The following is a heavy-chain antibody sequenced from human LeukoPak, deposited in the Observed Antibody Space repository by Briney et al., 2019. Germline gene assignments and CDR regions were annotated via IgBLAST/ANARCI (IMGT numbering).Heavy chain of an antibody. CDR3: ARSRGPGSHWFDP. CDR2: LSDTT. J-gene: IGHJ5*02. V-gene: IGHV3-23*01. D-gene: IGHD3-10*01. CDR1: GFTFSNYA. Sequence: AGGSLRPSCAASGFTFSNYALSWVRQAPGEGLEWVSTLSDTTYYADSVKGRFTISWDNSNNTLYLQMNSLRVDDTAVYFCARSRGPGSHWFDPWGHGTLVTVSS.